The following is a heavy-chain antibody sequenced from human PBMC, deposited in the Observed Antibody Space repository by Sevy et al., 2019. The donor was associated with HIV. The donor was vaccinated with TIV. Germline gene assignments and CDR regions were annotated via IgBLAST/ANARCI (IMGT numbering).Heavy chain of an antibody. V-gene: IGHV3-30*18. D-gene: IGHD3-10*02. Sequence: GGSLRLSCTASGFTFQTFGMHWVRQAPGKGLEWLAVISYDGNNQDYADSVKGRFTISRDNSKNTLFLQMKNLSGDDTVVYFCTKDSLRGNYIRGDFDHWGQGTLVTVSS. J-gene: IGHJ4*02. CDR2: ISYDGNNQ. CDR1: GFTFQTFG. CDR3: TKDSLRGNYIRGDFDH.